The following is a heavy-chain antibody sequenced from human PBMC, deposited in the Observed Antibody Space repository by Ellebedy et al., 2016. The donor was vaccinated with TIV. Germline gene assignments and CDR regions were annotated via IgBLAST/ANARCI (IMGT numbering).Heavy chain of an antibody. CDR1: GDSIRSHS. CDR3: ARGSSTLARDGMDV. J-gene: IGHJ6*02. D-gene: IGHD2/OR15-2a*01. CDR2: ITHSGNS. V-gene: IGHV4-59*11. Sequence: MPSETLSPTCTVSGDSIRSHSWSWVRHPPGKGLEWIGYITHSGNSDYNPSLKRRVTISIDTSKNQVSLKLSSVTAADTAVYYCARGSSTLARDGMDVWGQGTTVTVSS.